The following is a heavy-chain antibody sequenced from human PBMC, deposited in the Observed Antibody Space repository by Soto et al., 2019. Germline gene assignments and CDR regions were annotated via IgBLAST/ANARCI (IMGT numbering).Heavy chain of an antibody. J-gene: IGHJ4*02. CDR3: AKDKYYYDSAADDPFDY. V-gene: IGHV3-66*01. D-gene: IGHD3-22*01. CDR1: GFTVSSSH. CDR2: IYTDGNT. Sequence: GGSLRLSCAASGFTVSSSHMSWVRQAPGKGLEWVSVIYTDGNTFYADSVKGRFTMSRDNSKNRLWLQMNSLRTEDTAVYYCAKDKYYYDSAADDPFDYWGQGTLVTVSS.